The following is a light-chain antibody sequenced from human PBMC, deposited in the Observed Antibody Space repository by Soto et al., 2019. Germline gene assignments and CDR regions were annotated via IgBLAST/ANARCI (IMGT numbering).Light chain of an antibody. J-gene: IGKJ5*01. V-gene: IGKV3-15*01. CDR2: YTS. CDR1: QSVSSD. CDR3: QQRTNWPIT. Sequence: EIVMTQSPATLSVSPGESATLSCRASQSVSSDLAWYQQKPGQAPRLLIYYTSTRATGFPARFSGGGSGTEFTLTISSLQSEDSAFYYCQQRTNWPITFGQGTRLEIK.